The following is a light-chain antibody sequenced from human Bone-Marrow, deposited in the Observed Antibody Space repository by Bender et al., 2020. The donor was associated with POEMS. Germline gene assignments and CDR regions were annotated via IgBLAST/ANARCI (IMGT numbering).Light chain of an antibody. J-gene: IGLJ2*01. CDR1: KLGDKY. V-gene: IGLV3-1*01. CDR2: QDS. CDR3: CSFAGSYTVV. Sequence: SYELTQPPSVSVSPGQTASIACSGDKLGDKYACWDQQKAGQSPVLLIYQDSKRPSGVSNRFSGSKSGNTASLTISGLQAEDDADYICCSFAGSYTVVFGGGTKLTVL.